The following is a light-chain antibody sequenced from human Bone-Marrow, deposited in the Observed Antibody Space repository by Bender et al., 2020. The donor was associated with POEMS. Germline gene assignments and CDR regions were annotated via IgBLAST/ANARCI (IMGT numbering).Light chain of an antibody. CDR3: YSTDNSGDYRV. J-gene: IGLJ2*01. V-gene: IGLV3-10*01. Sequence: SYELTQPPSVSVSPGQTAKITCSGDALPKKFAYWYQQKSGQAPVLVIYEDNKRPSRIPERFSSSSSGTMATLTISGAQVEDEAVYHCYSTDNSGDYRVFGGGTRLTVL. CDR2: EDN. CDR1: ALPKKF.